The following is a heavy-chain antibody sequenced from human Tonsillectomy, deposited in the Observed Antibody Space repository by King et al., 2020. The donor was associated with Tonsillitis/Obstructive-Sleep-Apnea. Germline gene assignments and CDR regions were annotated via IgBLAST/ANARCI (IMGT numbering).Heavy chain of an antibody. CDR2: VSVRGGST. Sequence: QLVESGGGSVQPGGSLRLFCAASGFTFSNHVMSWVRQAPGKGLEWISSVSVRGGSTVYADSVKGRFTISRDNSKNTLFLQMDSLRVDDTAVYYCAKRPPDFWGLFDYWGQGTVVTVYS. V-gene: IGHV3-23*04. J-gene: IGHJ4*02. CDR1: GFTFSNHV. CDR3: AKRPPDFWGLFDY. D-gene: IGHD3-3*01.